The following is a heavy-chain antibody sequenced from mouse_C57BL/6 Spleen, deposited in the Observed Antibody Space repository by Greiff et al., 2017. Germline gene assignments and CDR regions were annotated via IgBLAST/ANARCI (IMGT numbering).Heavy chain of an antibody. D-gene: IGHD1-1*02. Sequence: EVKLQQSGPDLVKPGDSVKMSCTASGYTFTDYNMHWVKQSHGKSLEWIGYINPNNGGTSYNQKFKGKATLTVNKSSSTAYMELRILTSEDSDVDYCARSLYYCDSLFAYWGQGTLVTVSA. J-gene: IGHJ3*01. CDR1: GYTFTDYN. CDR2: INPNNGGT. V-gene: IGHV1-22*01. CDR3: ARSLYYCDSLFAY.